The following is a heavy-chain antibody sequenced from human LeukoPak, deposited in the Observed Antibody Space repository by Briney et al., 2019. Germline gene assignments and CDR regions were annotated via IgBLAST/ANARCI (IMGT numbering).Heavy chain of an antibody. CDR2: IYPGDSDT. V-gene: IGHV5-51*01. J-gene: IGHJ5*02. CDR3: ARIFDSSSWYNWFDP. Sequence: GESLKIYCKGSGSGYSFTSYWIGWVRPMPGKGLEWMGIIYPGDSDTRYSPSFQGQVTISADKSISTAYLQWSSLKASDTAMYYCARIFDSSSWYNWFDPWGQGTLVTVSS. CDR1: GSGYSFTSYW. D-gene: IGHD6-13*01.